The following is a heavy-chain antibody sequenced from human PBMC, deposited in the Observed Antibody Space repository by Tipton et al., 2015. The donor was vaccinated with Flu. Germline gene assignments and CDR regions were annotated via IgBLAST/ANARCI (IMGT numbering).Heavy chain of an antibody. V-gene: IGHV4-34*01. D-gene: IGHD3-16*02. CDR3: ARVGEHYDYVWGSYRYFPFDY. CDR1: GGSFSGYY. J-gene: IGHJ4*02. CDR2: INHSGST. Sequence: TLSLTCAVYGGSFSGYYWSWIRQPPGKGLEWIGEINHSGSTNYNPSLKSRVTISVDTSKNQFSLKLSSVTAADTAVYYCARVGEHYDYVWGSYRYFPFDYWGQGTLVTVSS.